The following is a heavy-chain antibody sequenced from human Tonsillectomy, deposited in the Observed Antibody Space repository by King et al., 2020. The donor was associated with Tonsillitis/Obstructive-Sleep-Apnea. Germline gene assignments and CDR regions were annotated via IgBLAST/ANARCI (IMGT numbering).Heavy chain of an antibody. J-gene: IGHJ4*02. CDR2: IIPILGIA. Sequence: QLVQSGAEVKKPGSSVKVSCKASGGTFSSYAISWVRQAPGQGLEWMGRIIPILGIANYAQKFQGRVTITADKSTSTAYMELSSLRSEDTAVYYCARDRGGSSSWYGDYWGQGTLVTVSS. V-gene: IGHV1-69*09. D-gene: IGHD6-13*01. CDR1: GGTFSSYA. CDR3: ARDRGGSSSWYGDY.